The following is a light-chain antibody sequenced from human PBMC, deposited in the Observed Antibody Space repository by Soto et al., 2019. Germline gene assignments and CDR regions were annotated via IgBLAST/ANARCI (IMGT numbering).Light chain of an antibody. CDR1: SSDVGGYDY. CDR2: EVS. Sequence: QSVLTQPASVSGSPGQSITISCTGTSSDVGGYDYVSWYQLHPGKAPKLMVFEVSNRPSGVSYRFSGSKSGNTASLTISGLQAEDEADYFCSSYSISTAYLFGTRTRSPS. CDR3: SSYSISTAYL. V-gene: IGLV2-14*01. J-gene: IGLJ1*01.